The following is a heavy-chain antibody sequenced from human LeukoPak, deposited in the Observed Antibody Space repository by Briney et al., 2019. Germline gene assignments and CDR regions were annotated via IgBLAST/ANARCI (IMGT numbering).Heavy chain of an antibody. Sequence: ASVKVSCKVSGYTLTELSMHWVRQAPGKGLEWMGGFDPEDGETIYAQKFQGRVTMTEDTSADTAYMELSSLRSEDTAVYYCSTLTEWELLAFDIWGQGTMVTVSS. J-gene: IGHJ3*02. CDR3: STLTEWELLAFDI. CDR2: FDPEDGET. D-gene: IGHD1-26*01. CDR1: GYTLTELS. V-gene: IGHV1-24*01.